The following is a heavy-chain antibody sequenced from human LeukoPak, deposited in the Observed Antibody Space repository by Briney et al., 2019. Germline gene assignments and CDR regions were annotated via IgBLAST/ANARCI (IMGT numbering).Heavy chain of an antibody. CDR2: IRYDGSNK. V-gene: IGHV3-30*02. D-gene: IGHD3-3*01. Sequence: GGSLRLSCAASGFTFSSYGMHWVRQAPGKGLEWVAFIRYDGSNKYYADSVKGRFTISRDNSKNTLYLQMNSLRAEDTAVYYCARVDFWSGYTLDYWGQGTLVTVSS. CDR1: GFTFSSYG. CDR3: ARVDFWSGYTLDY. J-gene: IGHJ4*02.